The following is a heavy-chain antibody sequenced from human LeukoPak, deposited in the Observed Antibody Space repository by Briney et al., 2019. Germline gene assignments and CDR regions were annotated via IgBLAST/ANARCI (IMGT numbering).Heavy chain of an antibody. V-gene: IGHV3-9*01. CDR1: GFTVSSNY. Sequence: QSGGSLRLSCAASGFTVSSNYMPWVRQAPGKGLEWVSGISWNSGSIGYADSVKGRFTISRDNAKNSLYLQMNSLRAEDTALYYCAKDHYPWGIPPYDAFDIWGQGTMVTVSS. D-gene: IGHD3-16*01. CDR3: AKDHYPWGIPPYDAFDI. CDR2: ISWNSGSI. J-gene: IGHJ3*02.